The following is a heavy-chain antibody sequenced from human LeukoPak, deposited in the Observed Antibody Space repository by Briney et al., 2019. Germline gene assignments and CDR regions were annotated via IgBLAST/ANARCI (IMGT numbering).Heavy chain of an antibody. J-gene: IGHJ4*02. D-gene: IGHD2-2*01. CDR1: GYTFTRNA. CDR2: INTGNGNT. CDR3: ARGYCNSTSCYYFDF. V-gene: IGHV1-3*04. Sequence: ASVKVPCKASGYTFTRNAMHWVRQAPGQRLEWMGWINTGNGNTKYSQKFQDRVTITRDTSASTAYMELSSLRSEDTAVYYCARGYCNSTSCYYFDFWGQGTLVTVSS.